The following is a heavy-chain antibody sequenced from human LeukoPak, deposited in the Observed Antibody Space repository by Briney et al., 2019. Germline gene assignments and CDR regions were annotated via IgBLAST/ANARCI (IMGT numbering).Heavy chain of an antibody. CDR1: GFTFSSYA. CDR2: ISGSGGST. D-gene: IGHD3-22*01. CDR3: AKAAYYDSSGYYPGAFDI. J-gene: IGHJ3*02. V-gene: IGHV3-23*01. Sequence: GGSLRLSCAASGFTFSSYAMSWVRQAPGKGLEWVSAISGSGGSTYYADSVKGRFTISRDNSKNTLYLQMNSLRAEDTAVYYCAKAAYYDSSGYYPGAFDIWGQGTMVTVSS.